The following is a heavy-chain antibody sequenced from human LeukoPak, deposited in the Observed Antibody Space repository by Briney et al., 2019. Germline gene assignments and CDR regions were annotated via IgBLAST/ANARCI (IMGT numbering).Heavy chain of an antibody. CDR2: IYYSGST. J-gene: IGHJ3*02. CDR3: ARRTFYGDPGDDAFDI. V-gene: IGHV4-61*08. D-gene: IGHD4-17*01. Sequence: SETLSLTCTVSGGSISSGGYYWSWIRQHPGKGLEWIGYIYYSGSTNYNPSLKSRVTISVDTSKNQFSLKLSSATAADTAVYYCARRTFYGDPGDDAFDIWGQGTMVTVSS. CDR1: GGSISSGGYY.